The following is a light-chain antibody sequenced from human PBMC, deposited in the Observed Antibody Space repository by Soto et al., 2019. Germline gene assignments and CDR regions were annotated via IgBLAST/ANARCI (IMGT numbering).Light chain of an antibody. V-gene: IGKV3-20*01. CDR3: QQYGSSRKWT. CDR2: GAS. J-gene: IGKJ1*01. Sequence: EIVLTQSPGTLSLSPGERATLSCRASQSVSSSYLAWYQQKPGQAPRLLIYGASSRATGIPDRFSGSGSGTDFTLTISRLEPEDFAVYYCQQYGSSRKWTFGQGTKV. CDR1: QSVSSSY.